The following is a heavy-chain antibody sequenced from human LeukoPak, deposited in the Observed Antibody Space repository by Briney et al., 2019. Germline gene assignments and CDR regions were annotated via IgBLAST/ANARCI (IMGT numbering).Heavy chain of an antibody. Sequence: GASVKVSCKASGYTFTGYYMHWVRQAPGQGLEWMGWINPNSGGTNYAQKFQGRVTMTRDTSISTAYMELSRLRSDDTAVYYCARDHAIVVVPAATYYYYYGMDVWGQGTTVTVSS. CDR2: INPNSGGT. V-gene: IGHV1-2*02. J-gene: IGHJ6*02. CDR1: GYTFTGYY. D-gene: IGHD2-2*01. CDR3: ARDHAIVVVPAATYYYYYGMDV.